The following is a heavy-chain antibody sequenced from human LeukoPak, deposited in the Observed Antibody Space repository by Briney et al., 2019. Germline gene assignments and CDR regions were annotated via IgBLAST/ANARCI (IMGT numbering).Heavy chain of an antibody. J-gene: IGHJ6*02. CDR2: IYYSGNT. CDR1: GGSISSRSYY. CDR3: ARDRIGQQFDSYYGMDV. D-gene: IGHD6-13*01. Sequence: ETLSLTCSVSGGSISSRSYYWGWIRQPPGKGLEWIGYIYYSGNTYYNSSLESRVTISVDTSKNQFSLKLSSVTAADTAVYYCARDRIGQQFDSYYGMDVWGQGTTVTVSS. V-gene: IGHV4-39*07.